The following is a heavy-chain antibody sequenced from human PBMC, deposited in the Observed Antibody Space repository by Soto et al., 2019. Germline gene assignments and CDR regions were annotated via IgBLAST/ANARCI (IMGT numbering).Heavy chain of an antibody. CDR1: GFTFSTYP. CDR2: ISHDESNK. CDR3: ARWNVQYDSYGYF. D-gene: IGHD5-18*01. Sequence: GGSLRLSCAASGFTFSTYPMHWVRQAPGKGLEWVALISHDESNKYYADSVKGRFTISRDNSKNTLFLQMKSLTAEDTAVYYCARWNVQYDSYGYFWGQGTLVTVSS. J-gene: IGHJ4*02. V-gene: IGHV3-30-3*01.